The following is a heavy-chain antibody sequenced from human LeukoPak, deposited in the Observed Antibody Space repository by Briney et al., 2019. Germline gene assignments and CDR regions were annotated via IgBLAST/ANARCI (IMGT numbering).Heavy chain of an antibody. J-gene: IGHJ4*02. CDR1: GFSFSSYS. D-gene: IGHD3-22*01. CDR3: ARDRYVYDSRGDGLDH. V-gene: IGHV3-48*01. Sequence: GGSLRLSCAASGFSFSSYSMNWVRQAPGKGLEWVSYISSSSTTIYYADSVKGRFTISRDNAKKSLYLQMSSLRAEDAAVYYCARDRYVYDSRGDGLDHWGQGTLVTVSS. CDR2: ISSSSTTI.